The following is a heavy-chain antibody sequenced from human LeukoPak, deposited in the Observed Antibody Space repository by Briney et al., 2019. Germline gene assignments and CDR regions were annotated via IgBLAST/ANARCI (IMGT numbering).Heavy chain of an antibody. Sequence: SETLSLTCAVYGGSFSGYYWSWIRQPPGKGLEWIGEINHSGSTNYNPSLKSRVTISVDTSKNQFSLKLSSVTAADTAVYYCARGAAYFTVVVPAARGYMDVWGKGTTVTVSS. CDR2: INHSGST. CDR3: ARGAAYFTVVVPAARGYMDV. J-gene: IGHJ6*03. CDR1: GGSFSGYY. D-gene: IGHD2-2*01. V-gene: IGHV4-34*01.